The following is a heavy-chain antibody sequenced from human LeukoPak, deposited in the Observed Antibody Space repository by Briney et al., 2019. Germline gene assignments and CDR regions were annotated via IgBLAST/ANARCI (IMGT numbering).Heavy chain of an antibody. Sequence: PSETLSLTCAVSGYSISSGYYWGWIRQLPGKGLEWIGSIYHSGSTYYNPSLKSRVTISVDTSKNQFSLKLSSVTAADTAVYYCARGKRPRGYSYGYDYYYYYMDVWGKGTTVTVSS. V-gene: IGHV4-38-2*01. D-gene: IGHD5-18*01. J-gene: IGHJ6*03. CDR2: IYHSGST. CDR1: GYSISSGYY. CDR3: ARGKRPRGYSYGYDYYYYYMDV.